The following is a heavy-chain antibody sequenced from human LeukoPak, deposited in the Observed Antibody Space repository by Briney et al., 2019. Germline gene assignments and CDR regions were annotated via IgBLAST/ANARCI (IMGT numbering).Heavy chain of an antibody. Sequence: GESLKISCKGSGYSFTSYWISWVRQLPGKGLEWMGRIDPSDSYTNYSPSFQGHVTISADKSISTAYLQWSSLKASDTAMYYCARDAHYGSEADYWGQGTLVTVSS. CDR2: IDPSDSYT. V-gene: IGHV5-10-1*01. J-gene: IGHJ4*02. CDR1: GYSFTSYW. D-gene: IGHD3-10*01. CDR3: ARDAHYGSEADY.